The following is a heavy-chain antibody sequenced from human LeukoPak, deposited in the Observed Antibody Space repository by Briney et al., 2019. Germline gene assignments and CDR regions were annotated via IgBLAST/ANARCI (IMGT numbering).Heavy chain of an antibody. J-gene: IGHJ6*03. V-gene: IGHV3-21*01. Sequence: VGSLRLSCVVSGLTFTSYSMTWVRQAPGKGLELVSSITSSSNYIYYANSVKGRFTVSRDNAQNSLYLQMHSLRAEDTAVYYCARIDYFYYYMDVWGIGTTVTVSS. CDR1: GLTFTSYS. CDR3: ARIDYFYYYMDV. CDR2: ITSSSNYI.